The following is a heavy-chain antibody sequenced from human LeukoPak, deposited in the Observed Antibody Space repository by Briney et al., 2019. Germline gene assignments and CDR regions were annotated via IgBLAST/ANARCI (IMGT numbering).Heavy chain of an antibody. V-gene: IGHV4-59*01. CDR3: ARGAEWFYYYMDV. J-gene: IGHJ6*03. CDR1: GGSISSYY. D-gene: IGHD3-3*01. Sequence: SETLSLTCTVSGGSISSYYWSWIRQPPGKGLEWIGYIYYSGSTNYNPSLKSRVTIPVDTSKNQFSLKLSSVTAADTAVYYCARGAEWFYYYMDVWGKGTTVTVSS. CDR2: IYYSGST.